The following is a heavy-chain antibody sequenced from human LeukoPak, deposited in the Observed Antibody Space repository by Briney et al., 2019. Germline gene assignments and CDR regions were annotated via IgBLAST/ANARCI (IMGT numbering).Heavy chain of an antibody. CDR1: GGSISSYY. V-gene: IGHV4-4*07. J-gene: IGHJ4*02. D-gene: IGHD6-19*01. Sequence: SETLSLTCTVSGGSISSYYWGWIRQPAGKGLEWIGSIYTSGSTHYTHALKSRVTMSVDTSKNQFSLKLSSVTAADTAVYHCAREDSSGWYYFDYWGQGTLVTVSS. CDR2: IYTSGST. CDR3: AREDSSGWYYFDY.